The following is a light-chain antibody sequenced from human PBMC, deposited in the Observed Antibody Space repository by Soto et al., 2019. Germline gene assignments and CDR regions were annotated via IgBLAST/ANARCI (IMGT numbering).Light chain of an antibody. Sequence: EIVMTQSPATLSVSPGESATLSCRASQSVNNNLAWYQHKPGQAPRLLIYGASTRATGIPARFSGSVSGTEFTLTISSLQSEDFAVYYCQQYNYWIAFGQGTRLEIK. CDR2: GAS. V-gene: IGKV3-15*01. CDR3: QQYNYWIA. J-gene: IGKJ5*01. CDR1: QSVNNN.